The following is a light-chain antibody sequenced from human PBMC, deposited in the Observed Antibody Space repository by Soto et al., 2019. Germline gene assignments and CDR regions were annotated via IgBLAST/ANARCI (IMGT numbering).Light chain of an antibody. V-gene: IGKV3-11*01. CDR2: GAS. J-gene: IGKJ2*01. CDR3: QHRHTWPPDAT. Sequence: EIVLTQSPATLSLSAGDRATLSCRASQNVGTYLAWYQQRPGQAPRLLIYGASNRATGIPARFSGSGSRTDLTLTITSLEPEDFAVYFCQHRHTWPPDATFGPGTRLEIK. CDR1: QNVGTY.